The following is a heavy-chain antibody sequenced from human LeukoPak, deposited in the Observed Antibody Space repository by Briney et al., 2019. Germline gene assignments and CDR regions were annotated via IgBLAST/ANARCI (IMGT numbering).Heavy chain of an antibody. CDR2: IYYSGST. J-gene: IGHJ4*02. V-gene: IGHV4-59*08. D-gene: IGHD3-16*01. CDR3: ARRRRGYFDY. Sequence: SETPSLTCTVSGGSISSYYWSWIRQPPGKGLEWIGYIYYSGSTNYNPSLKSRVTISVDTSKNQFSLKLSSVTAADTAVYYCARRRRGYFDYWGQGTLVTVSS. CDR1: GGSISSYY.